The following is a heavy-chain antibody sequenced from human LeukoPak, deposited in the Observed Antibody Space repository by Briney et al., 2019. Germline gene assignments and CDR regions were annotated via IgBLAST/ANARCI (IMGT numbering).Heavy chain of an antibody. V-gene: IGHV1-2*06. D-gene: IGHD3-22*01. CDR2: INPNSGGT. J-gene: IGHJ3*02. CDR1: GYTFTGYY. CDR3: ARGMLVEDYDSSGYSYAFDI. Sequence: ASVKVSCKASGYTFTGYYMHWVRQATGQGLEWMGRINPNSGGTNYAQKFQGRVTMTRDTSISTAYMELSRLRSDDTAVYYCARGMLVEDYDSSGYSYAFDIWGQGTVVTVSS.